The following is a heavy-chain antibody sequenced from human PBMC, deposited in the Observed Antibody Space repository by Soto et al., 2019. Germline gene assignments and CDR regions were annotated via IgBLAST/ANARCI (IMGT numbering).Heavy chain of an antibody. CDR3: ARDKYYYGRGVSSPGVL. CDR2: IWYDGSNK. V-gene: IGHV3-33*01. J-gene: IGHJ4*02. Sequence: GGSLRLSCAASGFTFSSYGMHWVRQAPGKGLEWVAVIWYDGSNKYYADSVKGRFTISRDNSKXXXYXXXXXLRAEDTAVYYCARDKYYYGRGVSSPGVLWGQGTLVTVSS. D-gene: IGHD3-10*02. CDR1: GFTFSSYG.